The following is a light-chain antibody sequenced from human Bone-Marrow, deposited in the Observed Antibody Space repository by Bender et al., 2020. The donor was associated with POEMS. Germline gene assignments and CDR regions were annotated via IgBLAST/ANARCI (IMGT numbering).Light chain of an antibody. CDR3: SSYTNTRHVV. V-gene: IGLV2-14*01. J-gene: IGLJ2*01. Sequence: QSALTQPASVSGSPGQSITISCSGTSSNVGGYNYVSWYQQHPGKAPKLMIYDVSNRPSGVSNRFSGSKSGDTASLTVSGLQADDEADYYCSSYTNTRHVVFGGGTKLTVL. CDR2: DVS. CDR1: SSNVGGYNY.